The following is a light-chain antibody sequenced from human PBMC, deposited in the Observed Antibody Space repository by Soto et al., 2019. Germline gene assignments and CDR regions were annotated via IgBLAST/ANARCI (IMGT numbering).Light chain of an antibody. CDR1: SSDVGDYNY. V-gene: IGLV2-14*03. CDR2: AVS. CDR3: SSYITSSTPFYV. J-gene: IGLJ1*01. Sequence: QSALTQPASVSASPGQSITISCTGTSSDVGDYNYVSWYQQHPGEAPKLIIYAVSNRPSGISNRFSASKSGNTASLTISGLQPDDEADYYCSSYITSSTPFYVFGTGTKLTVL.